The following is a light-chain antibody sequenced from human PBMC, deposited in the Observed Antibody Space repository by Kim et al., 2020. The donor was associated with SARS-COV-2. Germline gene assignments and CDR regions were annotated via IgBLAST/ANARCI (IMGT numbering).Light chain of an antibody. CDR3: QAWDSSTNV. J-gene: IGLJ1*01. Sequence: GDKYACWYQQKPGQSPLLVIYQDTKRPSGIPERFSGSNSGNTATLTISGTQAMDEADYYCQAWDSSTNVFGTGTKVTVL. CDR1: GDKY. V-gene: IGLV3-1*01. CDR2: QDT.